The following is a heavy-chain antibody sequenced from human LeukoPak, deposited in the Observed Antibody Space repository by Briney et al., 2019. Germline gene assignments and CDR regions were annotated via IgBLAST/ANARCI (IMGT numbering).Heavy chain of an antibody. CDR3: TREIEGGYYGSGSYYEVDY. CDR2: ASSDEMTT. D-gene: IGHD3-10*01. V-gene: IGHV3-30*07. J-gene: IGHJ4*02. Sequence: SGGSLRLSCVASGFTFTDHSMHWVRQPPGKGLEWVAVASSDEMTTFYGDSVKGRFTISRDNSKNTLYLQMNSLKTEDTAVYYCTREIEGGYYGSGSYYEVDYWGQGTLVTVSS. CDR1: GFTFTDHS.